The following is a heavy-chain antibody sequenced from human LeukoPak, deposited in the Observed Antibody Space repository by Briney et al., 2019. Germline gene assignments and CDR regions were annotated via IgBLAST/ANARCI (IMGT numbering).Heavy chain of an antibody. CDR2: INHSGST. Sequence: SETLSLTCAVHGGSFSGYYWSWIRQPPGKGLEWIGEINHSGSTNYNPSLKSRVTISVDTSKNQFSLKLSSVTAADTAVYYCASSGTTGTNLDYWGQGTLVTVSS. CDR3: ASSGTTGTNLDY. J-gene: IGHJ4*02. D-gene: IGHD1-1*01. V-gene: IGHV4-34*01. CDR1: GGSFSGYY.